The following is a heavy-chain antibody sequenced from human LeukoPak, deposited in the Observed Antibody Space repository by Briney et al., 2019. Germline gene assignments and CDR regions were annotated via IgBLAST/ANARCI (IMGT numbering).Heavy chain of an antibody. CDR3: ARVVLDRHSKLVEDY. Sequence: ASVKVSCKASGYTFTSYYMHWVRQAPGQGLEWMGIINPSGGSTSCAQKFQGRVTMTRDTSTSTVYMELSSLRSEDTAVYYCARVVLDRHSKLVEDYWGQGTLVTVSS. CDR2: INPSGGST. J-gene: IGHJ4*02. V-gene: IGHV1-46*01. D-gene: IGHD6-6*01. CDR1: GYTFTSYY.